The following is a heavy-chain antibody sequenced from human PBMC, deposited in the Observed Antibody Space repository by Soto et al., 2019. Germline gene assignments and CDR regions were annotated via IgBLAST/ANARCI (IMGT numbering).Heavy chain of an antibody. CDR1: GGSISSGDYY. Sequence: SETLSLTCTVSGGSISSGDYYWSWIRQPPGKGLEWIGYIYYSGSTYYNPSLKSRVTISVDTSKNQFSLKLSSVTAADTAVYYCASEGKTYYYWDPWGQGTLVTVSS. CDR3: ASEGKTYYYWDP. V-gene: IGHV4-30-4*01. CDR2: IYYSGST. D-gene: IGHD3-10*01. J-gene: IGHJ5*02.